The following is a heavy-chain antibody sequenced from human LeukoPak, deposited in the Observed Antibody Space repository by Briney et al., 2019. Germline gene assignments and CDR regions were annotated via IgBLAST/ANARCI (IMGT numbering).Heavy chain of an antibody. CDR2: MDPNRGTT. V-gene: IGHV1-8*02. CDR3: ARGLMHSRTSYDY. J-gene: IGHJ4*02. Sequence: RASVKVSCKASVGIFSSYAINWVRKAAGQGLQWMGWMDPNRGTTGYAQKFQGRVAMTKNTSISTAYMELSSLRPDDTAVYYCARGLMHSRTSYDYWGQGTLVTVSS. CDR1: VGIFSSYA. D-gene: IGHD6-13*01.